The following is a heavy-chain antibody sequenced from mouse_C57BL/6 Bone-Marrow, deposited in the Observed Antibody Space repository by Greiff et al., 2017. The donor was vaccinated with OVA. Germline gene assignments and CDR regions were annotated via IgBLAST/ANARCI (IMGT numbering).Heavy chain of an antibody. CDR3: ERNNRDY. V-gene: IGHV1-82*01. Sequence: VKLQESGPELVKPGASVKISCKASGYAFSSSWMNWVKQRPGKGLEWIGRIYPGDGDTNYNGKFKGKATLTADKSSSTAYMQLSSLTSEDSAVYFWERNNRDYWGQGTSVTVSS. CDR1: GYAFSSSW. J-gene: IGHJ4*01. CDR2: IYPGDGDT.